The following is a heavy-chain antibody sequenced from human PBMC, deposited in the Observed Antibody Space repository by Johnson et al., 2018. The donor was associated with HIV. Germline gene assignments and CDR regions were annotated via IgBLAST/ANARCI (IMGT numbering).Heavy chain of an antibody. Sequence: QLVESGGGLVKPGGSLRLSCAASGFTFSSYAMHWVRQAPGKGLEYVSAISSNGGSTYYANSVKGRFTISRDNSKNTLYLQMGSLRAEDMAVYYCARDAYYGSGSYSQRNTFDIWGQGTMVTVSS. D-gene: IGHD3-10*01. V-gene: IGHV3-64*01. CDR3: ARDAYYGSGSYSQRNTFDI. CDR1: GFTFSSYA. J-gene: IGHJ3*02. CDR2: ISSNGGST.